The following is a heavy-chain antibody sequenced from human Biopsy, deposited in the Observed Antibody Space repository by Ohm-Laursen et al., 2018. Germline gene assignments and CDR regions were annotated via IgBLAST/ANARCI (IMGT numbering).Heavy chain of an antibody. CDR3: ARDPRDTALGIFDY. V-gene: IGHV3-33*01. CDR2: IWFDETNK. D-gene: IGHD5-18*01. Sequence: SLRLSCSASGFTLTNHGMHWVRQAPGKGLEWVAVIWFDETNKHYAVSVKGRFTISRDNSKNMLYLQMNTLRDADTAVYYCARDPRDTALGIFDYWGLGTLVTVSS. CDR1: GFTLTNHG. J-gene: IGHJ4*02.